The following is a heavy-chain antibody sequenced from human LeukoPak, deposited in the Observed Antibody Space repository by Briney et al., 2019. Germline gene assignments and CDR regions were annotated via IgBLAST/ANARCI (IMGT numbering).Heavy chain of an antibody. V-gene: IGHV1-58*02. Sequence: SVKVSCKASGFTFSSSAMQWVRQARGRRVAWVGWIVVGSGNTNYAQKFQERVTITRDMSTSTAYMELSSLRSEDTAVYYCAADRGGVTYCGGDCLSHWGQGTLVTVSS. CDR2: IVVGSGNT. CDR3: AADRGGVTYCGGDCLSH. CDR1: GFTFSSSA. J-gene: IGHJ1*01. D-gene: IGHD2-21*02.